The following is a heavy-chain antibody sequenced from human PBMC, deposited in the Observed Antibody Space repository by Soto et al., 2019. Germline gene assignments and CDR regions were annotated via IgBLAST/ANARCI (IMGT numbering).Heavy chain of an antibody. Sequence: QVQLQESGPGLVKPSETLSLICTVSGGSVSSGSYYWSWIRQPPGKGLEWIGYISYSGSTNYNPSRKSRCTISVVTSKSQFSLKLSSVTAADTAVYYCAREGGSYSYDMFDYWGQGTLVTVSS. J-gene: IGHJ4*02. CDR3: AREGGSYSYDMFDY. V-gene: IGHV4-61*01. D-gene: IGHD5-18*01. CDR2: ISYSGST. CDR1: GGSVSSGSYY.